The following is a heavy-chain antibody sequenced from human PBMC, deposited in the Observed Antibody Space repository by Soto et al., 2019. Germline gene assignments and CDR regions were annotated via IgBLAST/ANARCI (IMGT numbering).Heavy chain of an antibody. CDR1: GFTFSSYW. J-gene: IGHJ3*02. Sequence: EVQLVESGGGLVQPGGSLRLSCAASGFTFSSYWMHWVRQAPGKGLVWVSRINSDGSSTSYADSVKGRFTISRDNAKNTLYLQMNSLRAEDTAVYYCARDPASYCSGGSCRDAFDIWGQGTMVTVSS. V-gene: IGHV3-74*01. CDR2: INSDGSST. CDR3: ARDPASYCSGGSCRDAFDI. D-gene: IGHD2-15*01.